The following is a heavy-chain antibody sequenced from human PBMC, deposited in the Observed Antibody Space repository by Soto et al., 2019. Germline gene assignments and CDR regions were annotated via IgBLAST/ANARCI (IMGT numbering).Heavy chain of an antibody. V-gene: IGHV4-34*01. CDR3: ARDKITGLFDY. Sequence: QVQLQQWGAGLLKPSETLSLTCAVYGGSFSGYYWTWIRQPPGTGLEWIGEINHSGSTNYNPYLKSRVTISVDTSKNPFSLTLTSVTAADTAVYYCARDKITGLFDYCGQGTLVTVSS. CDR2: INHSGST. D-gene: IGHD2-8*02. J-gene: IGHJ4*02. CDR1: GGSFSGYY.